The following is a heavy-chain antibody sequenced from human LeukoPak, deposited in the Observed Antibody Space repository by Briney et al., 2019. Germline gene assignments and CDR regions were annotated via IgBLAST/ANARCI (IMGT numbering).Heavy chain of an antibody. D-gene: IGHD3-10*01. CDR1: GFTFSSYG. Sequence: PGRSLRLSCAASGFTFSSYGMHWVRQAPGKGLEWVAVIWYDGSNKYYADSVKGRFTISRDNSKNTLYVQMDSLRPEDTAVYYCARDVGMYYYGSGSDFDYWGQGTLATVSS. V-gene: IGHV3-33*01. J-gene: IGHJ4*02. CDR2: IWYDGSNK. CDR3: ARDVGMYYYGSGSDFDY.